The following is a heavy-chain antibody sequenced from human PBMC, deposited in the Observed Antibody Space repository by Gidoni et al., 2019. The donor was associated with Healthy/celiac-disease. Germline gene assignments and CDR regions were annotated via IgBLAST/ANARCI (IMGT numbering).Heavy chain of an antibody. CDR3: ARLATLAAAGRWAEIEY. CDR2: IYPGDSDT. CDR1: GYSFTISW. Sequence: EVQLVQSGAELKKPEESLTISCKGSGYSFTISWIGWVRQMPGKGLEWMGIIYPGDSDTRYSPSFQGQVTISADKSISTAYLKWSSLKASDTAMYYCARLATLAAAGRWAEIEYWGQGTLVTVSS. J-gene: IGHJ4*02. D-gene: IGHD6-13*01. V-gene: IGHV5-51*01.